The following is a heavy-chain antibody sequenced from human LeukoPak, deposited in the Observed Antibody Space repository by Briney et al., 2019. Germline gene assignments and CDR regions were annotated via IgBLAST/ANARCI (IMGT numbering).Heavy chain of an antibody. Sequence: GESLKIPGKGSGYSFTNYWIAWVRPMPGKGLEWMGIIFPGDSDTRYSPSFQGQVTISADRSTSTAYLQWSSLKASDTAMYYCARHASGCSSSSSCLLGWFDPWGQGTLVTVSS. CDR1: GYSFTNYW. CDR3: ARHASGCSSSSSCLLGWFDP. J-gene: IGHJ5*02. D-gene: IGHD2-2*01. V-gene: IGHV5-51*01. CDR2: IFPGDSDT.